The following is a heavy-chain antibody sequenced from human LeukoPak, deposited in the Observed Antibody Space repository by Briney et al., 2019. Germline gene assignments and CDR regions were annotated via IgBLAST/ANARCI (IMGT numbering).Heavy chain of an antibody. CDR2: IRSKAYGGTT. CDR3: TREGSSWLLPDY. Sequence: TGGSLRLSCTASGFTFGDYAMSWFRQAPGKGLEWVGFIRSKAYGGTTEYAASVKGRFSISRDDSKSIAYLQMNSLKTEDTAVYYCTREGSSWLLPDYWGQGTLVTVSS. D-gene: IGHD6-13*01. J-gene: IGHJ4*02. CDR1: GFTFGDYA. V-gene: IGHV3-49*03.